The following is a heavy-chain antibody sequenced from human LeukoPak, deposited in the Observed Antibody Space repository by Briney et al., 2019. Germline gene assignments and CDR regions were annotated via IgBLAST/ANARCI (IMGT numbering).Heavy chain of an antibody. CDR1: GFTFSSYG. CDR2: IWSDGSTK. CDR3: ARDAATSVGMPHY. V-gene: IGHV3-33*01. D-gene: IGHD2-2*01. J-gene: IGHJ4*02. Sequence: AESLRLSCVASGFTFSSYGMHWVRHAPGKGLELEAIIWSDGSTKYYVGSVKGRFTISRNSSTSMLYLQMNRLRGKATAVYYCARDAATSVGMPHYWGQGTVVTVSS.